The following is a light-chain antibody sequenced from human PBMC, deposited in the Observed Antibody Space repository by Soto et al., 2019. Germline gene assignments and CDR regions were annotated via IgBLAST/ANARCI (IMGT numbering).Light chain of an antibody. J-gene: IGLJ2*01. CDR2: RND. Sequence: SVLTQPPSASGTPGQRVTISCSGSRSDIGSNYVYWYQHLPGMAPKLLIYRNDQRPSGVPDRISGSRSGTSASLAIIGLRSEDEADYYCASWDDTLSVPIFGGGTQLTVL. V-gene: IGLV1-47*01. CDR1: RSDIGSNY. CDR3: ASWDDTLSVPI.